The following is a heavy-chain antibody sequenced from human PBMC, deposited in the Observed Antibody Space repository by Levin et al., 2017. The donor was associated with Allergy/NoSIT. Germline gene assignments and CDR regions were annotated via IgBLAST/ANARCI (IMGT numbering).Heavy chain of an antibody. D-gene: IGHD4-11*01. CDR2: IWYDGSNK. V-gene: IGHV3-33*01. Sequence: GESLKISCAASGFTFSSYGMHWVRQAPGKGLEWVAVIWYDGSNKYYADSVKGRFTISRDNSKNTLYLQMNSLRAEDTAVYYCARTRSTVTTKERYYYGMDVWGQGTTVTVSS. CDR1: GFTFSSYG. J-gene: IGHJ6*02. CDR3: ARTRSTVTTKERYYYGMDV.